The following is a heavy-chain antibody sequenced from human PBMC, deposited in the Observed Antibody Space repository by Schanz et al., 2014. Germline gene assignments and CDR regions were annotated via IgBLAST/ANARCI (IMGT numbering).Heavy chain of an antibody. V-gene: IGHV3-21*04. D-gene: IGHD6-13*01. CDR1: GFGFDDYA. CDR2: ISSSGSSI. J-gene: IGHJ4*02. CDR3: ARLDSSSWYPRY. Sequence: EVQLVESGGGVVRPGGSLRLSCAASGFGFDDYAMNWVRQAPGKGLEWVSSISSSGSSIYYADSVKGRFTISRDNANNSLFLQMNSLRAEDTAVYYCARLDSSSWYPRYWGQGTLVTVSS.